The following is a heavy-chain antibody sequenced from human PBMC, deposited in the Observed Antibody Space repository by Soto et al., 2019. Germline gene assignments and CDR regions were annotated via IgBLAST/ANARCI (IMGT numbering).Heavy chain of an antibody. D-gene: IGHD2-15*01. CDR1: GGSISSGGYY. Sequence: PSETLSLTCTVSGGSISSGGYYWSWIRQHPGKGLEWIGYIYYSGSTYYNPSLKSRVTISVDTSKNQFSLKLSSVTAADTAVYYCAIEVRDCSGGSCSHYYYGMDVWGQGTTVTVSS. CDR3: AIEVRDCSGGSCSHYYYGMDV. J-gene: IGHJ6*02. CDR2: IYYSGST. V-gene: IGHV4-31*03.